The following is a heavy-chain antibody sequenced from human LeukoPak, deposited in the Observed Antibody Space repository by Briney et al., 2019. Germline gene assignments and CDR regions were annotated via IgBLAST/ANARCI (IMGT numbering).Heavy chain of an antibody. CDR1: GFTFSSYA. D-gene: IGHD2-2*01. CDR3: AKRTTGVVVPAATHSYYYGMDV. J-gene: IGHJ6*02. CDR2: ISGSGGST. V-gene: IGHV3-23*01. Sequence: GGSLRLSCAASGFTFSSYAMSWVRQAPGKGLEWVSAISGSGGSTYYADSVKGRFTISRDNSKNTLYLQMNSLRAEDTAVYYCAKRTTGVVVPAATHSYYYGMDVWGQGTTVTVSS.